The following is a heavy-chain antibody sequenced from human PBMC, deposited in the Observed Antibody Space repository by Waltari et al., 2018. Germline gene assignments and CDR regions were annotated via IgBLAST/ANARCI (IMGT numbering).Heavy chain of an antibody. D-gene: IGHD6-19*01. Sequence: EVKMVESGGGLVQPGGSLRVSCSASGFQLSTYWMTWFRQAPGGGLEWVANIKQDGSAKYYVDSVRGRSTISSDNANNSLFLQINSLRDDDTAVYYCVTDVSGWYVNWGQGTSVTVSS. CDR2: IKQDGSAK. CDR1: GFQLSTYW. J-gene: IGHJ4*02. CDR3: VTDVSGWYVN. V-gene: IGHV3-7*01.